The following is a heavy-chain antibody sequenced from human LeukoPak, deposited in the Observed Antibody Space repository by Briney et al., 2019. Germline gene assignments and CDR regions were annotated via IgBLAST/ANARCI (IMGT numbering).Heavy chain of an antibody. D-gene: IGHD6-19*01. CDR3: ARDFGDSSGWYNDR. J-gene: IGHJ5*02. Sequence: PGGSLRLSCAASGFTFSSYEMNWVRQAPGKGLEWVADIKQDGDDKYYVDSVKGRFTISRDNAKNSLYLQMNSLRDEDTAVYYCARDFGDSSGWYNDRWGQGTVVTVSS. CDR2: IKQDGDDK. V-gene: IGHV3-7*01. CDR1: GFTFSSYE.